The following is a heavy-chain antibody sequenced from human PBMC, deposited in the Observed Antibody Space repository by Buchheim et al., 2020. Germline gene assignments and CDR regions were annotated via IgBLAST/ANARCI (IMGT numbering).Heavy chain of an antibody. Sequence: EVQLLESGGGLVQPGGSLRLSCAASGFTFSSYAMSWVRQAPGKGLEWVSAISGSGGSTYYADSVKGRFTISRDNSKNTLYLQMNSLRAEDTAVYYCANAVVVVPAATTEGYYYGMDVWGQGTT. CDR3: ANAVVVVPAATTEGYYYGMDV. CDR2: ISGSGGST. CDR1: GFTFSSYA. V-gene: IGHV3-23*01. J-gene: IGHJ6*02. D-gene: IGHD2-2*01.